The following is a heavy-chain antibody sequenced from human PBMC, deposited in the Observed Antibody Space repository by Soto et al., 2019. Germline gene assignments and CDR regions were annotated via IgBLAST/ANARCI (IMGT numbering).Heavy chain of an antibody. CDR1: GFTFSDHY. Sequence: EVQLVESGGGLVQPGGSLRLSCAASGFTFSDHYMDWVRQAPGKGLEWVGRSKNKADSYTTEYAASVKGRFTISRDGSKNSLFVQMNSLKTADTAVYYCTVWGSGNDFGAAWGQGILVTVSS. J-gene: IGHJ4*02. CDR3: TVWGSGNDFGAA. V-gene: IGHV3-72*01. D-gene: IGHD3-10*01. CDR2: SKNKADSYTT.